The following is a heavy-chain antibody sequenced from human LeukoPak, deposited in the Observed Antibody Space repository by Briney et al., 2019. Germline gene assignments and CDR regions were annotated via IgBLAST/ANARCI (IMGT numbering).Heavy chain of an antibody. Sequence: ASVKVSCKASGYIFPNYDINWVRQATGQGLEWMGWANPNNGNTGFAQKFQGRVTMSRDTSISTAYMELRSLRSEDTAVYYCVRESTIEVAGSDAFDIWGQGTKVIVSS. J-gene: IGHJ3*02. CDR2: ANPNNGNT. CDR3: VRESTIEVAGSDAFDI. D-gene: IGHD6-19*01. V-gene: IGHV1-8*02. CDR1: GYIFPNYD.